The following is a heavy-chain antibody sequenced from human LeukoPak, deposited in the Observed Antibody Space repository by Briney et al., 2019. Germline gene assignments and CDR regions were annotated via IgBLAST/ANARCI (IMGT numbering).Heavy chain of an antibody. CDR1: VGTFISYA. D-gene: IGHD5-18*01. CDR3: ARYSYGDSYGYGYSDY. V-gene: IGHV1-69*13. J-gene: IGHJ4*02. Sequence: SVKVSCKASVGTFISYAISWVRQAPGQGLAWMGGIISIFGTANYAQKFQGRVTITADESTSTAYMELSSLRSEDTAVYYCARYSYGDSYGYGYSDYWGQGTLVTVSS. CDR2: IISIFGTA.